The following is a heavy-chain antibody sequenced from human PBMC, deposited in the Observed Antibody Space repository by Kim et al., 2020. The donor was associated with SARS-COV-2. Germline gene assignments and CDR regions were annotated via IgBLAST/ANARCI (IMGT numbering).Heavy chain of an antibody. CDR1: GFTFSSYS. CDR2: ISSSSSTI. CDR3: ANLDGSGSYSLRVDY. J-gene: IGHJ4*02. Sequence: GGSLRLSCAASGFTFSSYSMNWVRQAPGKGLEWVSYISSSSSTIYYADSVKGRFTISRDNAKNSLYLQMNSLRDEDTAVYYCANLDGSGSYSLRVDYWGQGTLVTVSS. D-gene: IGHD3-10*01. V-gene: IGHV3-48*02.